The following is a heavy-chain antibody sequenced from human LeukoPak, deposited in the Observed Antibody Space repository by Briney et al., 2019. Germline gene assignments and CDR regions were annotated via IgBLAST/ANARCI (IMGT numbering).Heavy chain of an antibody. J-gene: IGHJ4*02. D-gene: IGHD3-10*01. V-gene: IGHV3-23*01. CDR1: GFTFSSYA. Sequence: GGSLRLSCAASGFTFSSYAMSWVRQAPGKGLEWVSAISGSGGSTYYADSVKGRFTISRDNSKNTLYLQMNSLRAEDTAVYYCAKRPVYYGSGSLVYWGQGTLVTVSS. CDR2: ISGSGGST. CDR3: AKRPVYYGSGSLVY.